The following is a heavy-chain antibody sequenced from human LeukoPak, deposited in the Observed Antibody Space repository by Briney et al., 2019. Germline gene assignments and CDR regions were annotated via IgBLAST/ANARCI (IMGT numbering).Heavy chain of an antibody. CDR3: ARDSGFSGTQRGEY. V-gene: IGHV3-30*04. CDR2: ISYDGSNK. J-gene: IGHJ4*02. Sequence: GGSLRLSCAASGFTFSSYAIHWVRQAPGKGLEWVAVISYDGSNKYYADSVKGRFTISRDNYKNTLYLQMNSLRAEDTAVYYCARDSGFSGTQRGEYWGQGTLVTVSS. D-gene: IGHD3/OR15-3a*01. CDR1: GFTFSSYA.